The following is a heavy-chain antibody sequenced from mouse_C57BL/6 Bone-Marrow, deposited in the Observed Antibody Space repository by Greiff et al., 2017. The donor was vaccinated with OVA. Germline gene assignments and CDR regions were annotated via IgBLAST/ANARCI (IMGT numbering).Heavy chain of an antibody. Sequence: QVQLQQPGAELVMPGASVKLSCKASVYTFTSYWMHWVKQRPGQGLEWIGEIDPSDSYTNYNQKFKGKSTLTVDKSSSTAYMQLSSLTSEDSAVYYCARELYYYAMDYWGQGTSVTVSS. J-gene: IGHJ4*01. CDR2: IDPSDSYT. V-gene: IGHV1-69*01. CDR1: VYTFTSYW. CDR3: ARELYYYAMDY.